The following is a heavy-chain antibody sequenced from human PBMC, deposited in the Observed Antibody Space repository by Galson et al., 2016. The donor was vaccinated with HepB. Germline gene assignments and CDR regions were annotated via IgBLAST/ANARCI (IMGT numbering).Heavy chain of an antibody. CDR1: GFTFSTYA. D-gene: IGHD2-21*02. Sequence: SLRLSCAASGFTFSTYAMSWVRQAPGKGLEWVSGISGSGDTKFADSVKGRFTISRDNSKYTLSLQMISLRPEDTAVYFCARVRYASLVVPGNPIDYWGQGALVTVSS. CDR2: ISGSGDT. CDR3: ARVRYASLVVPGNPIDY. J-gene: IGHJ4*02. V-gene: IGHV3-23*01.